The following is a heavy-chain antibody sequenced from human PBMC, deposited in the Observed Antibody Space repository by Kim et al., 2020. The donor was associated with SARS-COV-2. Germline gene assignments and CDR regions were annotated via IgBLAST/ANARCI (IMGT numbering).Heavy chain of an antibody. CDR3: AMVYGSGSYYFDN. D-gene: IGHD3-10*01. CDR2: VYSDDNT. CDR1: GFSVTSNY. J-gene: IGHJ4*02. Sequence: GGSLRLSCAASGFSVTSNYMSWVRQAPGKGLECVSVVYSDDNTFYADSVKGRFTIFRDSSNNTLYLQMSSLRAEDAAVYYCAMVYGSGSYYFDNWGPGTQVTVPS. V-gene: IGHV3-66*01.